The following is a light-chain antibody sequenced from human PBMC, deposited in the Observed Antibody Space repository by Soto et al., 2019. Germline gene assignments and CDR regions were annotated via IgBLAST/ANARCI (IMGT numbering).Light chain of an antibody. J-gene: IGKJ3*01. Sequence: EIVLTQSPGTLSLSPGERATLACRASQSVSNNYLAWYQQKPGQAPRLLIYVASTRATGTPDRFSGSGSGTDFSLTISRLEPEDFAVYYCQHYGSSPPFTFGPGTTVDIK. CDR3: QHYGSSPPFT. CDR1: QSVSNNY. CDR2: VAS. V-gene: IGKV3-20*01.